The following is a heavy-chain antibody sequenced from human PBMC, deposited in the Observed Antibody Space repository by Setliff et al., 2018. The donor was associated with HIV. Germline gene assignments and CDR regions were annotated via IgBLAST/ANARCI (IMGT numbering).Heavy chain of an antibody. CDR1: GGSISSGGYY. CDR2: IYYSGST. J-gene: IGHJ4*02. V-gene: IGHV4-31*03. CDR3: AKGPRGLGLRYYFDY. D-gene: IGHD3-10*01. Sequence: SETLSLTCTVSGGSISSGGYYWSWIRKHPGKGLEWIGYIYYSGSTYYNPSLKSRVTISVDTSKNQFSLKLSSVTAADTAIYSCAKGPRGLGLRYYFDYWAQGSQVTVSS.